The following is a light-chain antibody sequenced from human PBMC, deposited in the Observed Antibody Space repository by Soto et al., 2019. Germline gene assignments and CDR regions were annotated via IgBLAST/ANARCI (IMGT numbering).Light chain of an antibody. V-gene: IGLV3-1*01. CDR1: KLGAKH. CDR3: QAWDNSVI. Sequence: SYELTQPPSVSVSPGQTTTMTCSGDKLGAKHVCWYQQKPGQSPVLVIYDDNKRPSGIPERFSGSNSGNTATLTISGTQALDEADYFCQAWDNSVIFGGGTKLTVL. CDR2: DDN. J-gene: IGLJ2*01.